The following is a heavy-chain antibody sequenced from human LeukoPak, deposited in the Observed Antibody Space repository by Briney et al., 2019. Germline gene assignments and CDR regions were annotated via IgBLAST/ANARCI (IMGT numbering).Heavy chain of an antibody. CDR2: SDPEDGKT. Sequence: GAPLKVSCKVSGNNLTELSMHWVRQVPGKGLEWMGGSDPEDGKTIYAQKFQGRVTMTEDTFTDTAYMKLNSLRSEDTAVYYCARAPEPFVPNLLGTFGPWGQGTLVTVSS. J-gene: IGHJ5*02. CDR3: ARAPEPFVPNLLGTFGP. CDR1: GNNLTELS. D-gene: IGHD1-14*01. V-gene: IGHV1-24*01.